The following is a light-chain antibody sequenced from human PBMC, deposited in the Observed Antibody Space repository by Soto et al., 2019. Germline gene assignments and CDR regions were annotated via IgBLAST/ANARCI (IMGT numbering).Light chain of an antibody. CDR3: QQYGSSPTWT. V-gene: IGKV3-20*01. J-gene: IGKJ1*01. Sequence: EIVLTQSPGTLSLSPGGRATLSCRASQSVSSSYLAWYQQKPGQAPRLLIYDASSRATGIPDRFSGSGSGTDFTLTISRLEPEDFAVYYCQQYGSSPTWTFGQGTKV. CDR2: DAS. CDR1: QSVSSSY.